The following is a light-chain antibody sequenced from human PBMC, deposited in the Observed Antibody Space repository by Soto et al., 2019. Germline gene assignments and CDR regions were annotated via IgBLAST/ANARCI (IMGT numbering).Light chain of an antibody. V-gene: IGKV1-5*03. CDR1: QSISSW. CDR2: KAS. CDR3: QQLVA. J-gene: IGKJ2*01. Sequence: DIPMTQSPSTLSASVGDRVTITCRASQSISSWLAWYQQKPGKAPKLLIYKASSLESGVPSRFSGSGSGTEFTLTISSLQPDDFATYYCQQLVAFGQGTKLEIK.